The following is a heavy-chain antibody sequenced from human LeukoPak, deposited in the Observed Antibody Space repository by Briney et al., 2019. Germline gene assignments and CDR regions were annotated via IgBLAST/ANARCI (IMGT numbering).Heavy chain of an antibody. CDR3: ARDLKVYGSGLMDV. J-gene: IGHJ6*02. CDR2: ISAYNGNT. CDR1: GYTFTSYG. D-gene: IGHD3-10*01. Sequence: GASVKVSCKASGYTFTSYGISWVRQAPGQGLEWMGWISAYNGNTNYAQKLQGRVTMTTDTSTSTAYMELRSPRSDDTAVYYCARDLKVYGSGLMDVWGQGTTVTVSS. V-gene: IGHV1-18*01.